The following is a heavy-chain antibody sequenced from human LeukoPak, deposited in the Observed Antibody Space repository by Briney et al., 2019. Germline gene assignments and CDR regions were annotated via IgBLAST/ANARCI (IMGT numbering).Heavy chain of an antibody. CDR2: ISSSSSTI. D-gene: IGHD3-9*01. Sequence: GGSLRLSCAASGFTFSSYSMNWVRQAPGKGLEWVSYISSSSSTIYYADSVKGRFTISRDNAKNSLYLQMNSLRAEDTAVYYCARGTRTPLRYFDRGDAFDIWGQGTMVTVSS. CDR1: GFTFSSYS. CDR3: ARGTRTPLRYFDRGDAFDI. V-gene: IGHV3-48*04. J-gene: IGHJ3*02.